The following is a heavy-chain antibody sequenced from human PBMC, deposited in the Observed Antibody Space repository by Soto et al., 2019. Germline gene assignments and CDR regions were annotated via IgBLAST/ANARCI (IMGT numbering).Heavy chain of an antibody. V-gene: IGHV1-46*03. J-gene: IGHJ5*02. D-gene: IGHD2-2*01. CDR3: ARVGGEDIVVVPAEWLPHTNWFDP. Sequence: QVQLVQSGAEVKKPGASVKVSCKASGYTFTSYYMHWVRQAPGQGLEWMGIINPSGGSTSYAQKFQGRVTMTRDTSTSTVYMELSSLRSEDTAVYYCARVGGEDIVVVPAEWLPHTNWFDPWGQGTLVTISS. CDR1: GYTFTSYY. CDR2: INPSGGST.